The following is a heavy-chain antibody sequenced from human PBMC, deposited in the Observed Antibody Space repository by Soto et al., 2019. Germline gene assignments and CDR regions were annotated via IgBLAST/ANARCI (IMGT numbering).Heavy chain of an antibody. J-gene: IGHJ5*02. Sequence: ASVKVSCKASGYTFTGYYMHWVRQAPGQGLEWMGWINPNSGGTNYAQKFQGWVTMTRDTSISTAYMELSRLRSDDTAVYYCARGDYIWGSYRFHGNWFDPWGQGTLVTVSS. CDR1: GYTFTGYY. CDR3: ARGDYIWGSYRFHGNWFDP. V-gene: IGHV1-2*04. D-gene: IGHD3-16*02. CDR2: INPNSGGT.